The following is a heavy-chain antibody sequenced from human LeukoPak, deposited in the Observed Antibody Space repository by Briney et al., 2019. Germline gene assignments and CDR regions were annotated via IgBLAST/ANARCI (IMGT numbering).Heavy chain of an antibody. CDR2: INHSGST. CDR3: VRGNCSSTSCYFASPWFDP. J-gene: IGHJ5*02. CDR1: GGSFSGYY. D-gene: IGHD2-2*01. Sequence: SETLSLTCAVYGGSFSGYYWSWIRQPPGKGLEWIGEINHSGSTNYNPSLKSRVTISVDTSKNQFSLKLSSVTAADTDVYYCVRGNCSSTSCYFASPWFDPWGQGTLVTVSS. V-gene: IGHV4-34*01.